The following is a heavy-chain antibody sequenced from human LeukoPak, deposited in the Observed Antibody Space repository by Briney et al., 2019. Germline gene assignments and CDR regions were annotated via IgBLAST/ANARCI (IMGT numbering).Heavy chain of an antibody. D-gene: IGHD3-16*02. CDR1: GGSFSGYY. CDR2: INHSGST. V-gene: IGHV4-34*01. J-gene: IGHJ4*02. CDR3: ARGSPPYDYVWGSYRYYFDY. Sequence: KASETLSLTCAVYGGSFSGYYWSWIRQPPGKGLEWIGEINHSGSTNYNPSLKSRVTISVDTSKNQFSLKLSSVTAADTAVYYCARGSPPYDYVWGSYRYYFDYWGQRTLVTVSS.